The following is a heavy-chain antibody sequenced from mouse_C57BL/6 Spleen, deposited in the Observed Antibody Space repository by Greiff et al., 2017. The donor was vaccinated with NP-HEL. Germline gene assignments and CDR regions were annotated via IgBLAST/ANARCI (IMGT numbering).Heavy chain of an antibody. J-gene: IGHJ3*01. CDR1: GYTFTDYE. CDR3: TIRGYDYDRAWFAY. CDR2: IDPETGGT. V-gene: IGHV1-15*01. Sequence: VQLQQSGAELVRPGASVTLSCKASGYTFTDYEMHWVKQTPVHGLEWIGAIDPETGGTAYNQKFKGKAILTADKSSSTAYMELRSLTSEDSAVYYCTIRGYDYDRAWFAYWGQGTLVTVSA. D-gene: IGHD2-4*01.